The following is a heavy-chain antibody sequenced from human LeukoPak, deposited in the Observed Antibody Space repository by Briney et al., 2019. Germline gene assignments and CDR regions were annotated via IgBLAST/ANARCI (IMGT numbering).Heavy chain of an antibody. CDR3: ARDPSTVTQRPRWFDP. CDR1: GFTFSSYW. CDR2: INSDGSST. J-gene: IGHJ5*02. V-gene: IGHV3-74*01. Sequence: PGGSLRLSCAASGFTFSSYWMHWVRQAPGKGLVGVSRINSDGSSTSYADSVKGRFTISRDNAKNTLYLQMNSLRAEDTAVYYCARDPSTVTQRPRWFDPWGQGTLVTVSS. D-gene: IGHD4-17*01.